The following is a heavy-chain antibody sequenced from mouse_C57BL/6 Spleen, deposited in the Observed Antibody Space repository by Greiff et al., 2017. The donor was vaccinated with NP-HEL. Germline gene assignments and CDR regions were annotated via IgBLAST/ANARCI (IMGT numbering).Heavy chain of an antibody. CDR1: GFSLTSYA. D-gene: IGHD1-1*01. J-gene: IGHJ1*03. CDR2: IWTGGGT. V-gene: IGHV2-9-1*01. CDR3: ARNCGDLLLRYFDV. Sequence: QVQLQQSGPGLVAPSQSLSITCTVSGFSLTSYAISWVRQPPGKGLEWLGVIWTGGGTNYNSALKSRLSISKDNSKSQVFLKMNSLQTDDTARYYCARNCGDLLLRYFDVWGTGTTVTVSS.